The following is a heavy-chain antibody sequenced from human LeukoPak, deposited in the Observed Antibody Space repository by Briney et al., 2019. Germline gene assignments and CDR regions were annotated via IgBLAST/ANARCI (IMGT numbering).Heavy chain of an antibody. V-gene: IGHV1-2*02. Sequence: ASVKVSCKASGYIFTDNYMHWVRQTPGQGLEWIAWINPKTGATAYAQRFQGRITVTSDTSINTAYMDLSSLTSDDTAVFYCARDLTANIDSGYWGQGTLVTVSS. D-gene: IGHD4-17*01. J-gene: IGHJ4*02. CDR2: INPKTGAT. CDR3: ARDLTANIDSGY. CDR1: GYIFTDNY.